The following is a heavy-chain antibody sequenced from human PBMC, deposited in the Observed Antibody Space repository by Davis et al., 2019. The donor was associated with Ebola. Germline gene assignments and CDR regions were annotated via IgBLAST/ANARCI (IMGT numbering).Heavy chain of an antibody. D-gene: IGHD6-19*01. CDR2: ISSSGRGDI. J-gene: IGHJ3*02. CDR3: AKFTGGRSGWYNAFDI. Sequence: PGGSLRLSCAASGFTFSDYTMNWVRQAPGKGLEWVAFISSSGRGDIFYTDSVKGRFTISRDNSKNTLYLQMNSLRAEDTAVYYCAKFTGGRSGWYNAFDIWGQGTMVTVSS. CDR1: GFTFSDYT. V-gene: IGHV3-48*01.